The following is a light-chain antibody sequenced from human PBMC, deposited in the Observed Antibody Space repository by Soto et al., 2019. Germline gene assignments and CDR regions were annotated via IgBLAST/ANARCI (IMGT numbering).Light chain of an antibody. J-gene: IGKJ1*01. V-gene: IGKV1-5*03. Sequence: DIPMTQSPSTLSASVGDRVTITCRASQSINIWLAWYQQKPGKAPKLLIFKASSLKNGVPSRFSGSGSGTEFTLTISSLQPDDFSTYYCQQYNSYSGTFGQGTKVEIK. CDR3: QQYNSYSGT. CDR1: QSINIW. CDR2: KAS.